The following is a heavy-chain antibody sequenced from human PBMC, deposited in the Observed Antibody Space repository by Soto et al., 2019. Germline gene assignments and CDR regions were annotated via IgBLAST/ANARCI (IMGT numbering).Heavy chain of an antibody. J-gene: IGHJ4*02. CDR1: TASVNRGGYS. CDR3: ARYRREAVAGYTLDN. D-gene: IGHD6-13*01. CDR2: MYESGAT. Sequence: PSETLSLTCAVSTASVNRGGYSWSWIRQSPVKGLEWIGYMYESGATYYNPSLKSRVTISEDTSKSQFSLKVNSMTAADTAVYYCARYRREAVAGYTLDNWGQGILVTVSS. V-gene: IGHV4-30-2*06.